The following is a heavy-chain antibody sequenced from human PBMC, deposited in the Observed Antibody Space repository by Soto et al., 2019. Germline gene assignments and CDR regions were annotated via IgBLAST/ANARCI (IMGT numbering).Heavy chain of an antibody. V-gene: IGHV3-7*01. Sequence: GGSLRISCAASGFTFSSYGMPWVRQAPGKGLEWVANIKQDGSEKYYVDSVKGRFTISRDNAKNSLYLQMNSLRAEDTAVYYCARVKGYCSSTSCLDYYCYMDVWGKGTTVTVSS. J-gene: IGHJ6*03. CDR1: GFTFSSYG. CDR3: ARVKGYCSSTSCLDYYCYMDV. CDR2: IKQDGSEK. D-gene: IGHD2-2*01.